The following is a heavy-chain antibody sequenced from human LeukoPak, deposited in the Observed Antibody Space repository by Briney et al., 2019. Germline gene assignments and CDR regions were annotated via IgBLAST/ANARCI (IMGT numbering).Heavy chain of an antibody. V-gene: IGHV3-21*01. CDR2: ISSSSSYI. J-gene: IGHJ3*02. CDR1: GFTFSSYS. Sequence: GGSLRLSCAASGFTFSSYSMNWVRQAPGKGLEWVSSISSSSSYIYYADSVKGRFTISRDNAKNSLYLQMNSLRAEDTAVYYCARELVQLERHGKAFDIWGQGTMVTVSS. D-gene: IGHD1-1*01. CDR3: ARELVQLERHGKAFDI.